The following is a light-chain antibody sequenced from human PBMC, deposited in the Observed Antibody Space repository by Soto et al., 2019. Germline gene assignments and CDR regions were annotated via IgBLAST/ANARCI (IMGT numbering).Light chain of an antibody. Sequence: DIQVTQSPSPLSASVGDRVTITCRASQSISSWLAWYQQKPGKAPKLLIFDASSLESGTPSRFSGRRSGTQFTLTINGLQPDDFATYYCQQLRMYPSTFGGGTKVDIK. CDR3: QQLRMYPST. CDR1: QSISSW. J-gene: IGKJ4*01. V-gene: IGKV1-5*01. CDR2: DAS.